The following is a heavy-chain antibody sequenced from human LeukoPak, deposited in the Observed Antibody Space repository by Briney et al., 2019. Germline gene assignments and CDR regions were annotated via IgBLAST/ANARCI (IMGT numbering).Heavy chain of an antibody. CDR3: AGGLRAGDY. V-gene: IGHV4-34*01. CDR1: GGSFSGYY. CDR2: INHSGST. J-gene: IGHJ4*02. Sequence: SETLSLTCAVYGGSFSGYYWSWIRQPPGKGLEWNGEINHSGSTNYNPSLKSRVTISVDTSKNQFSLKLGSVTAADTAVYYCAGGLRAGDYWGQGTLVTVSS.